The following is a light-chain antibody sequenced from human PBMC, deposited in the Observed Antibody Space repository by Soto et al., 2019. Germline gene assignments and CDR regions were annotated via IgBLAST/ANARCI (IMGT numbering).Light chain of an antibody. CDR2: DAS. V-gene: IGKV3-20*01. CDR1: QSVTSSY. CDR3: QQYGSSPRLT. Sequence: EIVLTQSPDTLSLSPGERATLSCRASQSVTSSYLAWYQQRPGQAPRLLIYDASSRAPGIPDRFSGSGSETDFTLTISRLEPEDFAVYYCQQYGSSPRLTFGGGTEVEI. J-gene: IGKJ4*01.